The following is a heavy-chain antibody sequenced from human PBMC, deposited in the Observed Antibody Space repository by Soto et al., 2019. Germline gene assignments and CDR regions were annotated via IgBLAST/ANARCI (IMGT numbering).Heavy chain of an antibody. V-gene: IGHV3-7*01. Sequence: DSVKGRFTISRDNAKNSLYLQMNSLRAEDTAVYYCAKAESGSYSIDSGGQGTLVTVSS. D-gene: IGHD1-26*01. J-gene: IGHJ4*02. CDR3: AKAESGSYSIDS.